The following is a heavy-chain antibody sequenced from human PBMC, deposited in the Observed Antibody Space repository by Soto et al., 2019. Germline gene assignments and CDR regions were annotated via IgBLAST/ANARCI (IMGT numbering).Heavy chain of an antibody. V-gene: IGHV4-31*03. D-gene: IGHD3-10*01. CDR1: GGSISGGGYY. Sequence: QVQLQESGPGLVKPSQTLSLTCTVSGGSISGGGYYWSWIRQHPGKGLEWIGYIYYSGSTYYNPSLKSRVTISVDTSKNQFSLKLSSVTAADTAVYYCARAAGSREAPDYWGQGTLVTVSS. CDR3: ARAAGSREAPDY. J-gene: IGHJ4*02. CDR2: IYYSGST.